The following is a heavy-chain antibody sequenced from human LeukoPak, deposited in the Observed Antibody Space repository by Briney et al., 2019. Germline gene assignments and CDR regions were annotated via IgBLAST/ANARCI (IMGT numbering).Heavy chain of an antibody. V-gene: IGHV3-21*01. CDR2: ISGTSSYI. Sequence: SGGFLRLSCAASGFTFSSYSMNWVRQAPGKGLEWVSSISGTSSYIYYADSVKGRFTISRDNGQNSLYLQMNSLRAEDTAVYYCARREPLGCSGSSCFAGPVDYWGQGTLVTVPS. CDR1: GFTFSSYS. J-gene: IGHJ4*02. CDR3: ARREPLGCSGSSCFAGPVDY. D-gene: IGHD2-2*01.